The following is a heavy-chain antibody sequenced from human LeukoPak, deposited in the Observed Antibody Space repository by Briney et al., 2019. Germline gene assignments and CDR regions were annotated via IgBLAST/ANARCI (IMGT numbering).Heavy chain of an antibody. D-gene: IGHD6-19*01. V-gene: IGHV3-21*01. CDR2: ISSSSSYI. Sequence: GGSLRLSRAASGFTFSSYSMNWVRQAPGKGLEWVSSISSSSSYIYYADSVKGRFTISRDNAKNSLYLQMNSLRAEDTAVYYCARDPGYSSGWYPDYWGQGTLVTVSS. CDR1: GFTFSSYS. J-gene: IGHJ4*02. CDR3: ARDPGYSSGWYPDY.